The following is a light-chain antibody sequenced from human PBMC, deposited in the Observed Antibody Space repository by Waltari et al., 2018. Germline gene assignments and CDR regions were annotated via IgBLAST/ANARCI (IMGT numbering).Light chain of an antibody. CDR3: QQHGSTPVT. Sequence: EIVLTQFPGTLSLSPGEGATLSCRASQSVYKHLFAWYQHKSGQATRLLIYYVSKRAAGIPDRFSGSGSGTDFTLTISRLEPEDFAVYYCQQHGSTPVTFGQGTKLEVK. CDR1: QSVYKHL. CDR2: YVS. V-gene: IGKV3-20*01. J-gene: IGKJ2*01.